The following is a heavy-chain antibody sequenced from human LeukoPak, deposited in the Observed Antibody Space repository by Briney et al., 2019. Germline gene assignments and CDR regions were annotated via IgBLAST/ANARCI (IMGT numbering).Heavy chain of an antibody. CDR1: GFTFSSYA. J-gene: IGHJ4*02. Sequence: PGGSLRLSCAASGFTFSSYAMSWVRQAPGKGLEWVSAISGSGGSTYYADSVKGRFTISRDNPKNTLYLQMNSLRAEDTAVYYCAKDPYSSGWYYFDYWGQGTLVTVSS. V-gene: IGHV3-23*01. CDR2: ISGSGGST. CDR3: AKDPYSSGWYYFDY. D-gene: IGHD6-19*01.